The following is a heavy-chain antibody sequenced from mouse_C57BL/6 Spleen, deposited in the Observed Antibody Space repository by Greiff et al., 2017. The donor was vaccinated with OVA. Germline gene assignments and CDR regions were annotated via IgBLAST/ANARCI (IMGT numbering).Heavy chain of an antibody. V-gene: IGHV2-9-1*01. D-gene: IGHD1-1*01. CDR2: IWTGGGT. CDR1: GFSLTSYA. Sequence: VQLQQSGPGLVAPSQSLSITCTVSGFSLTSYAISWVRQPPGKGLEWLGVIWTGGGTNYNSALKSRLSISKDNSKSQVFLKMNSLQTDDTARYYCARTYGSSSSYYAMDYWGQGTSVTVSS. CDR3: ARTYGSSSSYYAMDY. J-gene: IGHJ4*01.